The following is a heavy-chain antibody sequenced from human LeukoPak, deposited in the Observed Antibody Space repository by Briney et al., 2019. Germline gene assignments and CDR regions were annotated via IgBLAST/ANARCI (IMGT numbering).Heavy chain of an antibody. V-gene: IGHV3-43*01. J-gene: IGHJ4*02. CDR2: ISWDGVST. CDR1: GFTFDDYT. CDR3: AKDGGSGATRPIDF. Sequence: GGSLRLSCAASGFTFDDYTMHWVRHAPGKGLEWVSLISWDGVSTYYADSVKGRFTISRDNSKNSLYLQLNTLRTEDTAFYYCAKDGGSGATRPIDFWGQGTLVTVSS. D-gene: IGHD1-26*01.